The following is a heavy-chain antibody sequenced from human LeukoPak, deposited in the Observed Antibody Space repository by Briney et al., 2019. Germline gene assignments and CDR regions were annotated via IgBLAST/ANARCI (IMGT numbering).Heavy chain of an antibody. CDR2: INPNSGGT. Sequence: ASVIVSCKASGYTFTVYYMHWVRHAPGQGLEWMGWINPNSGGTNYAQKFQGRVTMTRDTSISTAYMELSRLRSDDTAVYYCARGADRLPPWLVVVGSCWFDPWGQGTLVTVSS. CDR1: GYTFTVYY. V-gene: IGHV1-2*02. D-gene: IGHD6-6*01. J-gene: IGHJ5*02. CDR3: ARGADRLPPWLVVVGSCWFDP.